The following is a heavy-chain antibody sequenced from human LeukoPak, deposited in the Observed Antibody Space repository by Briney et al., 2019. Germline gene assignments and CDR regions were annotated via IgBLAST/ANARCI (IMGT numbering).Heavy chain of an antibody. CDR3: ARAHSSSSGYYYYYYMDV. Sequence: SQTLSLTCTVSGSSISSGSYYWSWIRQPAGKGLEWIGRIYTSGSTNYNPSLKSRVTISVDTSKNQFSLKLSSVTAADTAVYYCARAHSSSSGYYYYYYMDVWGKGTTVTVSS. V-gene: IGHV4-61*02. CDR2: IYTSGST. CDR1: GSSISSGSYY. D-gene: IGHD6-6*01. J-gene: IGHJ6*03.